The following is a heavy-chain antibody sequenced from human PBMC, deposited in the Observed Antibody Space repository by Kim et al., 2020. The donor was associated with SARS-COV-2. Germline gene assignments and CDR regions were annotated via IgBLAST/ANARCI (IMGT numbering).Heavy chain of an antibody. J-gene: IGHJ6*02. CDR2: ISGSGGST. Sequence: GGSLRLSCAASGFTFSSYAMSWVRQAPGKGLEWVSAISGSGGSTYYADSVKGRFTISRDNSKNTLYLQMNSLRAEDTAVYYCAKQSTYTTDYYYYYGMDVWGQGTTVTVSS. D-gene: IGHD1-1*01. CDR3: AKQSTYTTDYYYYYGMDV. CDR1: GFTFSSYA. V-gene: IGHV3-23*01.